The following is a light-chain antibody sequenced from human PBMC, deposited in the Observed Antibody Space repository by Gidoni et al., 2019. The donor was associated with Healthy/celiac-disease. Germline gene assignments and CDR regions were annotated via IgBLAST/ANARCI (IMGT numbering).Light chain of an antibody. Sequence: DIQMTQSPSSLSASVGDRVTITCQASQDISNYLNWYQQKPGKAPKLLIYDASNLETGVPSRFSGSGSGTDFTFTISSPQPEDIATYYCQQYDNLSCSFGQGTKLEIK. V-gene: IGKV1-33*01. CDR3: QQYDNLSCS. J-gene: IGKJ2*04. CDR2: DAS. CDR1: QDISNY.